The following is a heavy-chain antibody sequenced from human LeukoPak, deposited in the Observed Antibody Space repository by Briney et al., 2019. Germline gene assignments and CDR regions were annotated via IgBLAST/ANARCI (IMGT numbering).Heavy chain of an antibody. CDR3: ARARITGTTNWFDP. Sequence: GGSLRLSCAASGFTFSSYEMNWVRQAPGKGLEWVSYISSSGSTIYYADSVKGRFTISRDNAKNSLYLQMNSLRAEDTAVYYCARARITGTTNWFDPWGQGTLVTVSS. V-gene: IGHV3-48*03. D-gene: IGHD1-20*01. CDR1: GFTFSSYE. CDR2: ISSSGSTI. J-gene: IGHJ5*02.